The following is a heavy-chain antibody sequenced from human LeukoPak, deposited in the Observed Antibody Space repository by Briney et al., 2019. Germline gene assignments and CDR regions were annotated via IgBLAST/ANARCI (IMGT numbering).Heavy chain of an antibody. CDR1: GYSIAHGFF. CDR3: ARVEVPRDINDWYFDL. J-gene: IGHJ2*01. V-gene: IGHV4-38-2*02. D-gene: IGHD2-15*01. Sequence: SETLSLTFTVSGYSIAHGFFWAWIRQPPGGGLEWIGSLYHSGTTYYNTSLKSRISASVDTSKNQFSLKLRFMTAADTAVYYCARVEVPRDINDWYFDLWGRGTLVTVSS. CDR2: LYHSGTT.